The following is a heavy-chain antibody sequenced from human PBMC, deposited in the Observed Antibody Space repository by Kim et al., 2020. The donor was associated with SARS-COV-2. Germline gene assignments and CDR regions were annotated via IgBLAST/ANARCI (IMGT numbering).Heavy chain of an antibody. CDR1: GYTFTISG. Sequence: ASVKVSCKASGYTFTISGISWVRQAPGQGLEWMGWISSYNGHTHYAQKIQGRVTMTIDTSTSTAYMELRSLRFDDTAVYYCARGGGGCSRTTCYERGSYDNYSMDVWGQGTTVTVSS. D-gene: IGHD2-2*01. CDR2: ISSYNGHT. J-gene: IGHJ6*02. CDR3: ARGGGGCSRTTCYERGSYDNYSMDV. V-gene: IGHV1-18*01.